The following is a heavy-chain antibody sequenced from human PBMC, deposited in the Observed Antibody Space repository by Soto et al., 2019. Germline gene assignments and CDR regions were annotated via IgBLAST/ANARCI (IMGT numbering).Heavy chain of an antibody. Sequence: GSPRLSYEASGLPFSSYGMHWVRQPPGKGLERVAVISYDGSNKYYADSVKGRFTISRDNSKNTLYLQMNSLRAEDTAVYYCAKDLRHDFWSGPGHYGMDVWGQGTTVTVSS. CDR2: ISYDGSNK. D-gene: IGHD3-3*01. V-gene: IGHV3-30*18. CDR3: AKDLRHDFWSGPGHYGMDV. CDR1: GLPFSSYG. J-gene: IGHJ6*02.